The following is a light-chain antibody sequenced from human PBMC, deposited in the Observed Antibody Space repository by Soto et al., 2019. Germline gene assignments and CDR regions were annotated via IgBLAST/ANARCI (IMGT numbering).Light chain of an antibody. CDR1: QSVSSSY. Sequence: EIVLTQSPGTLSLSPGERATLSCRASQSVSSSYLAWYQQKPGQAPRLLIYAASSRATGIPDRFSGSGSGTDFTLTISRLEPEDFAVYYCQQYGSSPLFTFGPGIKVDIK. J-gene: IGKJ3*01. CDR2: AAS. CDR3: QQYGSSPLFT. V-gene: IGKV3-20*01.